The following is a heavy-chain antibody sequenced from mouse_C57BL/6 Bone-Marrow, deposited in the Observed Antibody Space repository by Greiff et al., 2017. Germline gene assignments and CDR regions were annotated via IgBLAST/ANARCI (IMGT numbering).Heavy chain of an antibody. D-gene: IGHD1-1*01. CDR2: ISDGGGYT. CDR1: GFTFSSSA. J-gene: IGHJ1*03. Sequence: EVQLVESGGGLVKPGGSVKLSCAASGFTFSSSAMSWVRQTPEKRLEWVATISDGGGYTNYPDNVKGRFTISRDNANNNPYLQMSHLKSEDTAMYYCARGVVAPVWSFYVWGTGTTVTVTS. CDR3: ARGVVAPVWSFYV. V-gene: IGHV5-4*01.